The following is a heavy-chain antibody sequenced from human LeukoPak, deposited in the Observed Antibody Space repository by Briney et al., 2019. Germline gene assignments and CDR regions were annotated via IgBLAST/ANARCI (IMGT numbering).Heavy chain of an antibody. CDR3: TRDQTPYY. Sequence: TGGSLRLSCTGSGFTFGDYAMTWVHQAPGKGLEWVGFIRSQIYGGTPEYAASVKGRFTISRDDSEGVAYLQMNSLKTEDTAVYYCTRDQTPYYWGQGTLVTVSS. J-gene: IGHJ4*02. CDR2: IRSQIYGGTP. V-gene: IGHV3-49*04. CDR1: GFTFGDYA.